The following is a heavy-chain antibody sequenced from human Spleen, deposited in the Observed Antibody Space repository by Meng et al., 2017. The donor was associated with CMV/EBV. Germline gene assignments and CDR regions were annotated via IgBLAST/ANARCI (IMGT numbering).Heavy chain of an antibody. CDR2: ISTGSDTI. Sequence: GESLKISCAASGFTFSSYAMSWVRQAPGKGLEWVSYISTGSDTISYADSVKGRFTISRDNAKNSLYLQMDSLRAEDTAVYYCARTMVVTESDYYYGLDVWGQGTTVTVSS. CDR1: GFTFSSYA. V-gene: IGHV3-48*04. J-gene: IGHJ6*02. CDR3: ARTMVVTESDYYYGLDV. D-gene: IGHD4-23*01.